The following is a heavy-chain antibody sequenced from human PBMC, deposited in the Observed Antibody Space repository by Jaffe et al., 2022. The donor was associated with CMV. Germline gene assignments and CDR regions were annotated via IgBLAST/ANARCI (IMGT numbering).Heavy chain of an antibody. D-gene: IGHD3-22*01. CDR2: INPSGGST. J-gene: IGHJ5*02. CDR1: GYTFTSYY. Sequence: QVQLVQSGAEVKKPGASVKVSCKASGYTFTSYYMHWVRQAPGQGLEWMGIINPSGGSTSYAQKFQGRVTMTRDTSTSTVYMELSSLRSEDTAVYYCARDSLTVSTTMIVVAWFDPWGQGTLVTVSS. CDR3: ARDSLTVSTTMIVVAWFDP. V-gene: IGHV1-46*01.